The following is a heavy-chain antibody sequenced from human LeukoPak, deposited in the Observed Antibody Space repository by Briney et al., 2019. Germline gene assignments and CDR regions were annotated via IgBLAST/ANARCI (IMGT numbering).Heavy chain of an antibody. CDR3: AAGDWLSLDY. Sequence: GGSLRLSCAASGFTFSTYGMHWVRQAPGKGLEWVAFIQSDGTNKYYADSVKGRFTISRDNSKNTLYLQMNSLRAEDTAVYYCAAGDWLSLDYWGQGTLVTVSS. V-gene: IGHV3-30*02. CDR2: IQSDGTNK. D-gene: IGHD3/OR15-3a*01. J-gene: IGHJ4*02. CDR1: GFTFSTYG.